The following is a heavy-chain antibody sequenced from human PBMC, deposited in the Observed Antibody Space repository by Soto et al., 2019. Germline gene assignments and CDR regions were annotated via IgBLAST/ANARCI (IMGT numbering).Heavy chain of an antibody. V-gene: IGHV3-15*07. CDR3: TTLIHYDSSGYYLGFDP. CDR1: GFTFSNAW. D-gene: IGHD3-22*01. CDR2: IKSKTDGGTT. Sequence: GGSLRLSCAASGFTFSNAWMNWVRQAPGKGLEWVGRIKSKTDGGTTDYAAPVKGRFTISRDDSKNTLYLQMNSLKTEDTAVYYCTTLIHYDSSGYYLGFDPWGQGTLVTVSS. J-gene: IGHJ5*02.